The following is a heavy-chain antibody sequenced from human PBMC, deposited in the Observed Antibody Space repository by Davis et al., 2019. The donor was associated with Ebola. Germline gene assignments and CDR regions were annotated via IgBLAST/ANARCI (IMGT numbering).Heavy chain of an antibody. CDR3: ARGAGWVDIVVVDAGVDY. J-gene: IGHJ4*02. D-gene: IGHD2-15*01. CDR1: GFTFSSYG. Sequence: GESLKISCAASGFTFSSYGMHWVRQAPGKGLEWVAGIWYDGSNKYYADSVKGRFTIARDNSKNTLYLQMNSLRAEDTAVYYCARGAGWVDIVVVDAGVDYWGQGTLVTVSS. CDR2: IWYDGSNK. V-gene: IGHV3-33*01.